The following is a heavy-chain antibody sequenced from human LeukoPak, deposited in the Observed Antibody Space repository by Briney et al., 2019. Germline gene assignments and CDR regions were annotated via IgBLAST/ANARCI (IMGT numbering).Heavy chain of an antibody. CDR3: ARRVVAGTTVDF. CDR2: IFHDGTA. Sequence: SETLSLTCTVSGGSINSPNSYWGWIRQPPGKGLEWIGSIFHDGTAYYSPSLKSRVTVSVDTSLNQFSLSLMSMTAADTAVYYCARRVVAGTTVDFWGQGNLVTVSS. CDR1: GGSINSPNSY. J-gene: IGHJ4*02. D-gene: IGHD1-1*01. V-gene: IGHV4-39*01.